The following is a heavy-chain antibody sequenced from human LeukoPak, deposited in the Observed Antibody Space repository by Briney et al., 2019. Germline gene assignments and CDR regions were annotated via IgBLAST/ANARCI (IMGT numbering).Heavy chain of an antibody. CDR2: ISWNSGSI. CDR3: VSRVASFDY. V-gene: IGHV3-9*01. D-gene: IGHD5-12*01. Sequence: SLRLSCAASGFTFDDYAMHWVRQAPGKGLEWVSGISWNSGSIGYADSVKGRFTISRDNAKNSLYLQMNSLRAEDTALYYCVSRVASFDYWGQGTLVTVSS. J-gene: IGHJ4*02. CDR1: GFTFDDYA.